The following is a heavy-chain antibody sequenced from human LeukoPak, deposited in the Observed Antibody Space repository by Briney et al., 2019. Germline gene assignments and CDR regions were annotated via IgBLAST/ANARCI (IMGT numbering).Heavy chain of an antibody. CDR3: ARESPPQYSYDSSSYLGPMDAFDI. D-gene: IGHD3-22*01. V-gene: IGHV3-66*01. Sequence: GGSLRLSCAASGFTVSSNYMSWVRQAPGKGLEWVSVIYSGGSTYYADSVKGRFTISRDNSKNTLYLQMNSLRAEDTAVYYCARESPPQYSYDSSSYLGPMDAFDIWGQGTMVTVSS. J-gene: IGHJ3*02. CDR2: IYSGGST. CDR1: GFTVSSNY.